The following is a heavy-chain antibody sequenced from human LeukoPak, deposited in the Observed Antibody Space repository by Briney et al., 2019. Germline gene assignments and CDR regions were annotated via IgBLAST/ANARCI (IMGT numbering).Heavy chain of an antibody. CDR1: GYTFTGYY. Sequence: ASVKVSCKASGYTFTGYYMHWVRQAPGQGLEWMGWINPNSGGTNYAQKFQGRVTMTRDTSISTAYMELSRLRSDDTAVYYCARGVEAHYYDFWSGYSDYFDYWGQGTLVTVSS. D-gene: IGHD3-3*01. J-gene: IGHJ4*02. CDR2: INPNSGGT. V-gene: IGHV1-2*02. CDR3: ARGVEAHYYDFWSGYSDYFDY.